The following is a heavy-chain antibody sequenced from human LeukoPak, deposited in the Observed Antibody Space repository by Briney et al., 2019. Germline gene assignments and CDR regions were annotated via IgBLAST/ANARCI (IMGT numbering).Heavy chain of an antibody. Sequence: SETLSLTCTVSGGSISSYYWSWIRQPVGKGLEWIGRIYTSGSTNYNPSLKSRVTMSVDTSKNQFSLKLSSVTAADTAVYYCARSAVRGVIAFDAFDIWGQGTMVTVSS. CDR1: GGSISSYY. CDR3: ARSAVRGVIAFDAFDI. D-gene: IGHD3-10*01. CDR2: IYTSGST. V-gene: IGHV4-4*07. J-gene: IGHJ3*02.